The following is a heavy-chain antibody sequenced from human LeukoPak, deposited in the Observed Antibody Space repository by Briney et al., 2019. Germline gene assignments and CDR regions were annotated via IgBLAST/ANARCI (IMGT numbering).Heavy chain of an antibody. CDR1: GFTFSSYS. CDR2: ISGSSSYI. CDR3: ARGPIQLWSYYFGS. D-gene: IGHD5-18*01. V-gene: IGHV3-21*01. Sequence: GSLRLSCAGSGFTFSSYSMNWVRQAPGKGLEWVSSISGSSSYIYYADSVKGRFTISRDNAKNSLYLQMNSLRAEDTAVYYCARGPIQLWSYYFGSWGQGTLVTVSS. J-gene: IGHJ4*02.